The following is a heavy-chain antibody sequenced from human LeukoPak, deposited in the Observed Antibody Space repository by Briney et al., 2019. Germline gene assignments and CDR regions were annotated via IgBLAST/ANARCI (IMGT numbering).Heavy chain of an antibody. V-gene: IGHV1-3*02. CDR1: GYSFSSYA. Sequence: ASVKVSCKAAGYSFSSYAMHWVRQAPGQRLEWMGWSNAGNGDTKYSQEFQGRVTITRDTPASTAYMELSSLRAEDTAVYYCARDGGSSWYFDYWGQGTLVTVSS. J-gene: IGHJ4*02. CDR3: ARDGGSSWYFDY. D-gene: IGHD6-13*01. CDR2: SNAGNGDT.